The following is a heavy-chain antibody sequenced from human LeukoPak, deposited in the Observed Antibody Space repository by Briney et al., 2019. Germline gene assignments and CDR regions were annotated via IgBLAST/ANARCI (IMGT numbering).Heavy chain of an antibody. V-gene: IGHV4-34*01. CDR2: INHSGST. J-gene: IGHJ6*02. CDR3: ARGPTIFGVVSYYYYGMDV. CDR1: GGSFSGYY. Sequence: SETLSLTCAVYGGSFSGYYWSWIRQPPGKGLEWIGEINHSGSTNYNPSLKSRVTISVDTSKNQLSLKLSSVTAADTAVYYCARGPTIFGVVSYYYYGMDVWGQGTTVTVSS. D-gene: IGHD3-3*01.